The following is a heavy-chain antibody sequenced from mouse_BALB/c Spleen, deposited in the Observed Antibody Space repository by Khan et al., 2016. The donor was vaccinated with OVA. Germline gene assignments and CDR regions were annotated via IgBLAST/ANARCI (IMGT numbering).Heavy chain of an antibody. J-gene: IGHJ3*01. V-gene: IGHV1S22*01. CDR3: TRGGYYGKSLFAY. CDR2: IYPGSGST. D-gene: IGHD2-1*01. Sequence: LQQPGSELVRPGASVKLSCKASGYTFTSYWMHWVKQRHGQGLEWIGNIYPGSGSTNYDEMFKSKGTLTVDTSSSTAYMHRSSLTSEDSAVYYCTRGGYYGKSLFAYWGQGTLVTVSA. CDR1: GYTFTSYW.